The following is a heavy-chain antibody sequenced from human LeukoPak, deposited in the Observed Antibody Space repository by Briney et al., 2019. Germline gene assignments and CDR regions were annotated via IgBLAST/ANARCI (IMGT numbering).Heavy chain of an antibody. Sequence: ASVKVSCKASGYTFTGYYMHWVRQAPGQGLEWMGRINPNSGGTNYAQKFQGRVTVTRDTSISTAYMELSRLRSDDTAVYYCARDWSRIVVVVAPPGYWGQGTLVTVSS. CDR3: ARDWSRIVVVVAPPGY. D-gene: IGHD2-15*01. J-gene: IGHJ4*02. CDR2: INPNSGGT. V-gene: IGHV1-2*06. CDR1: GYTFTGYY.